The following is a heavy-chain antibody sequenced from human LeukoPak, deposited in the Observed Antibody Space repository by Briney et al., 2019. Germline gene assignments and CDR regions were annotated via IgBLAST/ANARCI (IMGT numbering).Heavy chain of an antibody. CDR3: AREDSSGLYYFDY. Sequence: GASVKVSCKASGYTFTGYYMHWVRQAPGQGLEWMGWINPNSGGTNYAQKFQGRVTMTRGTSISTAYMELSRLRSDDTAVYYCAREDSSGLYYFDYWGQGTLVTVSS. D-gene: IGHD3-22*01. CDR1: GYTFTGYY. CDR2: INPNSGGT. J-gene: IGHJ4*02. V-gene: IGHV1-2*02.